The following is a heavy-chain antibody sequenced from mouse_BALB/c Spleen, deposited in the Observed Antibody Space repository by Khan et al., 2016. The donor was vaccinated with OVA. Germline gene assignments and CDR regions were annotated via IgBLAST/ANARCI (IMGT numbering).Heavy chain of an antibody. D-gene: IGHD2-1*01. V-gene: IGHV3-1*02. CDR1: GYSITSGYS. J-gene: IGHJ4*01. CDR2: IYYSGII. Sequence: EVQLQESGPDLVKPSQSLSLTCTVTGYSITSGYSWHRIRQFPGNKLEWMAYIYYSGIINYNPSLKSRISITRDTSKNQFFLQLTSVTTEDTATDYCARDGNYMDYWGQGTSVTVSS. CDR3: ARDGNYMDY.